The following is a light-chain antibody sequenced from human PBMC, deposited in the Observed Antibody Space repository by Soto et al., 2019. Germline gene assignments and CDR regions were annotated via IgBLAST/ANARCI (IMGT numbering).Light chain of an antibody. CDR2: EVN. CDR3: SSYAGSSNV. Sequence: QLLAAYGSPGQSVAISCTGTSSDVGGYNYVSWYQQHPGKAPKLMIYEVNKRPSGVPDRFSGSKSGNTASLTVSGLQAEDEADYYCSSYAGSSNVFGTGTKVTVL. CDR1: SSDVGGYNY. J-gene: IGLJ1*01. V-gene: IGLV2-8*01.